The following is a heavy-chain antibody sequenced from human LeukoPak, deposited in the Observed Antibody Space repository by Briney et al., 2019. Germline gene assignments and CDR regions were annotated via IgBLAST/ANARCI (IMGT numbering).Heavy chain of an antibody. CDR3: ARDTHLGH. Sequence: GGSLRLSCAASGFTFCSFGMQWVRQAPGKGLVGVVVIWYDGSNKYYADSVRGRFTISRDNSNNTLYLQKNSRKAEDTAVYYCARDTHLGHWGQGTLATVSS. CDR2: IWYDGSNK. CDR1: GFTFCSFG. J-gene: IGHJ4*02. V-gene: IGHV3-33*01.